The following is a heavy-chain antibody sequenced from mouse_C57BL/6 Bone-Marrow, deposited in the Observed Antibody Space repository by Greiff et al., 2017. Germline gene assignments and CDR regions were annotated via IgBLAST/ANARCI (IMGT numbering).Heavy chain of an antibody. D-gene: IGHD1-1*01. CDR3: SRQVTTVLATKYVDV. V-gene: IGHV5-9*01. J-gene: IGHJ1*03. CDR2: ISGGGGNT. Sequence: EVKLVESGGGLVKPGGSLKLSCAASGFTFSSYTMSWVRQTPEKRLQWVAAISGGGGNTYYPDSVKGRFTISRDNDKNILYLQMSSLRSEDTALYYCSRQVTTVLATKYVDVGGTGTTVSVSS. CDR1: GFTFSSYT.